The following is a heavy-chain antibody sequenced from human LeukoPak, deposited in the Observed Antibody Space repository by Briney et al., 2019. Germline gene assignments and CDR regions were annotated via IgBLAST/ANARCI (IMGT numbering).Heavy chain of an antibody. CDR3: AREAGYSYGYDY. V-gene: IGHV4-61*01. CDR1: GGSVSSGSYY. D-gene: IGHD5-18*01. CDR2: IYYSGST. Sequence: SETLSLTCTVSGGSVSSGSYYWSWIRQPPGKGLEWIGYIYYSGSTNYNPSLKSRVTISVDTSKNQFSLKLSSVTAADTAVYYCAREAGYSYGYDYWGQGTLVTVSS. J-gene: IGHJ4*02.